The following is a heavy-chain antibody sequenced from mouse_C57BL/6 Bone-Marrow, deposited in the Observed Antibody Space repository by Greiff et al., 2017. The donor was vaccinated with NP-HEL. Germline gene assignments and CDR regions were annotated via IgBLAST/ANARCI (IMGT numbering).Heavy chain of an antibody. CDR2: IDPSDSET. V-gene: IGHV1-52*01. D-gene: IGHD2-1*01. Sequence: QVQLQQPGAELVRPGSSVKLSCKASGYTFTSYWMHWVKQRPIQGLEWIGNIDPSDSETHYNQKFKDKATLTVDKSSSTAYMQLSSLTSEDSAVYYCARRGNFLYYFDDWGPGTTLTVSS. J-gene: IGHJ2*01. CDR3: ARRGNFLYYFDD. CDR1: GYTFTSYW.